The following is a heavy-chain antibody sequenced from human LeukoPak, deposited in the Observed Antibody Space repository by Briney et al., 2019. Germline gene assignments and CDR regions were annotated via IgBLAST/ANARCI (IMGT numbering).Heavy chain of an antibody. CDR1: GFSFSTYA. J-gene: IGHJ4*02. CDR3: AKDRSGNYPTTAY. D-gene: IGHD3-10*01. V-gene: IGHV3-23*01. Sequence: GGSLRLSCAASGFSFSTYAMTWVRQAPGKGLEWVSTISGSGGSGGKTYYADSVKGRFSISRDNSKNTLYLQMNSLRAEDTAVYYCAKDRSGNYPTTAYWGQGTLVTVSS. CDR2: ISGSGGSGGKT.